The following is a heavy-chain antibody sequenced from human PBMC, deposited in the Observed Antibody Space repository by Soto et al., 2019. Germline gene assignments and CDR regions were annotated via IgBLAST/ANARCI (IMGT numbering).Heavy chain of an antibody. Sequence: QVQLVQSGAEVKKPGASVKVSCKASGYTFTSYGISWVRQAPGQGLEWMGWINAYNGNTNYAQNLQGRVTMTTDTSKSTAYMEISSRRYDETALYYCARDGFGIAYWGHGTLVTVS. CDR3: ARDGFGIAY. CDR1: GYTFTSYG. V-gene: IGHV1-18*01. CDR2: INAYNGNT. J-gene: IGHJ4*01. D-gene: IGHD3-16*01.